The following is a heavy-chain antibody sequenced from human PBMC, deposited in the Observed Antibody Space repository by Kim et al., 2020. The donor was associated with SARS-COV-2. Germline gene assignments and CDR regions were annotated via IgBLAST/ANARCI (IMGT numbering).Heavy chain of an antibody. J-gene: IGHJ4*02. D-gene: IGHD3-10*01. CDR2: ISSSSSYI. Sequence: GGSLRLSCAASGFTFSSYSMNWVRQAPGKGLEWVSSISSSSSYIYYADSVKGRFTISRDNAKNSLYLQMNSLRAEDTAVYYCARGSLSYGSGSYYPDAEVDYWGQGTLVTVSS. CDR1: GFTFSSYS. CDR3: ARGSLSYGSGSYYPDAEVDY. V-gene: IGHV3-21*01.